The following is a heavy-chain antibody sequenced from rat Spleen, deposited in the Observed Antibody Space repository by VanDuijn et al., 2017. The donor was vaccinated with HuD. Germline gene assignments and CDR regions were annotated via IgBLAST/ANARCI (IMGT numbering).Heavy chain of an antibody. CDR3: ARHCGGFDY. J-gene: IGHJ2*01. CDR1: ASPLNNYD. V-gene: IGHV5-29*01. Sequence: EVQLVESGGGLVQPGRSMKLSCEASASPLNNYDMAWVRRATTQTMSLVSSVIYDRSSTYYRDSVKGRFTLSRDNAKSTLYLQMDSLRSEDTANYNCARHCGGFDYWGQGVMVTVS. CDR2: VIYDRSST.